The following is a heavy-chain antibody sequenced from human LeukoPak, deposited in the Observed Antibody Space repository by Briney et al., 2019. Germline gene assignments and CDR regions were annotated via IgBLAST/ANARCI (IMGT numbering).Heavy chain of an antibody. CDR3: ARDYDFWNAQRYFDY. CDR2: ISGSGGST. D-gene: IGHD3-3*01. J-gene: IGHJ4*02. CDR1: GFTFSSYA. Sequence: GGPLRLSCAASGFTFSSYAMSWVRQAPGKGLEWVSAISGSGGSTYYADSVKGRFTISRDNSKNTLYLQMNSLRAEDTAVYYCARDYDFWNAQRYFDYWGQGTLVTVSS. V-gene: IGHV3-23*01.